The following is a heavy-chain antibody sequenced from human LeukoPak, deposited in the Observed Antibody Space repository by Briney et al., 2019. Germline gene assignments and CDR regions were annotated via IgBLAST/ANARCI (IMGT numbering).Heavy chain of an antibody. J-gene: IGHJ4*02. Sequence: GGSLRLSCAASGFTVSSNYMSWVRQAPGKGLEWVSVIYSGGSTYYSDSVKGRFTISRDNSKNTLYLQMNSLRAEDTAVYYCARGPYYGSGSYSWGQGTLVTVSS. CDR1: GFTVSSNY. D-gene: IGHD3-10*01. CDR3: ARGPYYGSGSYS. V-gene: IGHV3-53*01. CDR2: IYSGGST.